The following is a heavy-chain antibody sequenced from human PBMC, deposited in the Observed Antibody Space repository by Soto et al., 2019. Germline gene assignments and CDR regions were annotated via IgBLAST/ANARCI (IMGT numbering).Heavy chain of an antibody. Sequence: ASVKVSCKASGYTFTSYGISWVRQAPGQGLEWMGWISAYNGNTNYAQKLQGRVTMTTDTSTSTAYMELRSLRSDDTAVYYCARDDRAVATIDYYYYYMDVWGKGTTVTVSS. D-gene: IGHD5-12*01. V-gene: IGHV1-18*01. CDR2: ISAYNGNT. J-gene: IGHJ6*03. CDR3: ARDDRAVATIDYYYYYMDV. CDR1: GYTFTSYG.